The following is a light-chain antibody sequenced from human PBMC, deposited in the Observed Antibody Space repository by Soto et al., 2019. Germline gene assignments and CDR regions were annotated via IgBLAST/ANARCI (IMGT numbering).Light chain of an antibody. CDR1: QGIYKY. V-gene: IGKV1-27*01. CDR3: HKYKSAPRT. CDR2: GAS. J-gene: IGKJ1*01. Sequence: DIQMTQSPSSLSASAGDRVTISCRASQGIYKYLAWYQQKPGKVPKLLIYGASTLQSGVPSRFSGAGSGTNFTLTISNLQPEDVASYYCHKYKSAPRTFGQGTKVDIK.